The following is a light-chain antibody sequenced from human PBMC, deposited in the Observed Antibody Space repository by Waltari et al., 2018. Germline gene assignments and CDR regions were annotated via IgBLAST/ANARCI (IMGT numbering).Light chain of an antibody. CDR3: GTWDRTLNVWV. Sequence: QSVLTQPPSVSATPGQKVTIPCSGSSSNLGPSANYVSWYQQLPGTAPKLLIYDNSKRPSAIPDRFSGSKSGTSASLGISGLQAGDEADYYCGTWDRTLNVWVFGGGTKVTVL. V-gene: IGLV1-51*01. CDR2: DNS. CDR1: SSNLGPSANY. J-gene: IGLJ3*02.